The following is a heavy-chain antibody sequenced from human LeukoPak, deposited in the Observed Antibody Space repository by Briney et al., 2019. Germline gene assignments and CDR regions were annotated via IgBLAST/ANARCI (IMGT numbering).Heavy chain of an antibody. CDR3: AKNSGYSSSWYYFDY. CDR1: GFSFSSHG. D-gene: IGHD6-13*01. V-gene: IGHV3-23*01. CDR2: ISSSGDTT. Sequence: GGSLRLSCAASGFSFSSHGMSWVRQAPGKGLEWVSGISSSGDTTYYADSVKGRFTISRDNSKNTLYLRMISLRAEDTAVYYCAKNSGYSSSWYYFDYWGQGTLVTVSS. J-gene: IGHJ4*02.